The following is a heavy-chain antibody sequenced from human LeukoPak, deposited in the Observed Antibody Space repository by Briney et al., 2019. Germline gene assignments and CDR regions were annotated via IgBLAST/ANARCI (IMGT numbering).Heavy chain of an antibody. CDR3: ARAPGSGEINFDY. CDR2: IIPILNIA. Sequence: SVKVSCKASGGTFSSYAINWVRQAPGQGLEWMGKIIPILNIAHYAQKFQGRVTITADKSTSTAYMDLSSLRSEDTAVYYCARAPGSGEINFDYWGQGTLVTVSS. D-gene: IGHD2-15*01. J-gene: IGHJ4*02. V-gene: IGHV1-69*04. CDR1: GGTFSSYA.